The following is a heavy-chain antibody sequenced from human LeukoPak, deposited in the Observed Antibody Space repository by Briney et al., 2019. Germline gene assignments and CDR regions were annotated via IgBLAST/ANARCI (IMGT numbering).Heavy chain of an antibody. CDR1: GFTFSSYA. CDR3: ARAIVTTIGLFYYYGMDV. V-gene: IGHV1-69*01. J-gene: IGHJ6*02. D-gene: IGHD5-12*01. CDR2: IIPIYGTA. Sequence: GGSLRLSCAASGFTFSSYAISWVRQAPGQGLEWMGGIIPIYGTANYAQKLQGRVTITADESTTTAYMELSSLRSEDTAVYYCARAIVTTIGLFYYYGMDVWGQGTTVTVSS.